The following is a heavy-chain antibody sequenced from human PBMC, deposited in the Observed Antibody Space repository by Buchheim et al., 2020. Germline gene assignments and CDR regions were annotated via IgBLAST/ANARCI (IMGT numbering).Heavy chain of an antibody. V-gene: IGHV3-11*01. D-gene: IGHD3-3*01. CDR1: GFTFSDYY. CDR3: ARDRTIFGVVMAGSSGMDV. J-gene: IGHJ6*02. Sequence: HVQLVESGGGLVKPGGSLRLSCAASGFTFSDYYMSWIRHAPGKGLEWVSYISSSGSTIYYADSVKGRFTISRDNSTNSLYLQMNSLRAEDTAVYYCARDRTIFGVVMAGSSGMDVWGQGTT. CDR2: ISSSGSTI.